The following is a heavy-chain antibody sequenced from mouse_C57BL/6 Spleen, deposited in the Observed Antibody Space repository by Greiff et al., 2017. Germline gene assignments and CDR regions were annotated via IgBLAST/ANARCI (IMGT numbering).Heavy chain of an antibody. CDR2: IDPENGDT. CDR1: GFNIKDDY. Sequence: VQLQQSGAELVRPGASVKLSCTASGFNIKDDYMHWVKQRPEQGLEWIGWIDPENGDTEYASKFQGKATITADTSSNTAYLQLSSLTSEDTAVYYCTTRSTVAQFAYWGKETLVTVSA. D-gene: IGHD2-1*01. J-gene: IGHJ3*01. V-gene: IGHV14-4*01. CDR3: TTRSTVAQFAY.